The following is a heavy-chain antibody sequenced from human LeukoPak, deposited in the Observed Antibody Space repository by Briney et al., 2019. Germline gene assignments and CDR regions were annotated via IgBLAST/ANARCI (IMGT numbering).Heavy chain of an antibody. CDR2: IYTSGST. CDR3: ARVFLIGGSYYFDY. J-gene: IGHJ4*02. Sequence: SETLSLTCTVSGGSISSYYWSWIRQPAGKGLEWIGRIYTSGSTNYNPSLKSRVTISVDTSKNQFSLKLSSVTAADTAVYYCARVFLIGGSYYFDYWGQGTLVTVSS. D-gene: IGHD3-10*01. V-gene: IGHV4-4*07. CDR1: GGSISSYY.